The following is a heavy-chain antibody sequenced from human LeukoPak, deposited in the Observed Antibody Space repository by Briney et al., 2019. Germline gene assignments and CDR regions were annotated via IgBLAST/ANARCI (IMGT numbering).Heavy chain of an antibody. V-gene: IGHV3-30*03. CDR1: GLTFSSCG. D-gene: IGHD3-10*01. Sequence: GGSLRLSCAASGLTFSSCGMHWVRQAPGKGLEWVAVISYDGSNKYYADSVKGRFTISRDNSKNTLYLQMNSLRAEDTAVYYCARDLIGYYYGSGDMDYWGQGTLVTVSS. CDR3: ARDLIGYYYGSGDMDY. CDR2: ISYDGSNK. J-gene: IGHJ4*02.